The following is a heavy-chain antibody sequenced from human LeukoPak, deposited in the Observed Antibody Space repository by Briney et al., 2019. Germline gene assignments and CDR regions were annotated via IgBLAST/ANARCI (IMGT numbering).Heavy chain of an antibody. CDR3: ASAPRYSSSWPNNWFDP. CDR2: IIPIFVTA. Sequence: SVKVSCKASGGTFSSYAISWVRQAPGQGLEWMGGIIPIFVTANYAQKFQGRVTITAAESTRTAYMELSSLRSEDTAVYFCASAPRYSSSWPNNWFDPWGQGTLVTVSS. J-gene: IGHJ5*02. CDR1: GGTFSSYA. V-gene: IGHV1-69*13. D-gene: IGHD6-13*01.